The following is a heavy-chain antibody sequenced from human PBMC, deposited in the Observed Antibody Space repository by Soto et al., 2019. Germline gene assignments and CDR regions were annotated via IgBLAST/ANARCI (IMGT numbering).Heavy chain of an antibody. CDR1: GGTFSSYS. D-gene: IGHD1-26*01. Sequence: QVQLVQSGAEVKKPGSSVKVSCKASGGTFSSYSINWVRQAPGQGLEWMGEIIPTFGIANYAQKFQGRVTITADEATSTAYMELSSLRSEDTAVYYCARDGGRHSGGIDYWGQGTVVTVSS. J-gene: IGHJ4*02. V-gene: IGHV1-69*01. CDR3: ARDGGRHSGGIDY. CDR2: IIPTFGIA.